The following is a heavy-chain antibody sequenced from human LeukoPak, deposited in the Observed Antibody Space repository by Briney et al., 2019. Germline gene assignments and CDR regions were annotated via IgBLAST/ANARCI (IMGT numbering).Heavy chain of an antibody. CDR3: ARSSPDYYDSSGNYPFDY. CDR2: ISAYNGNT. Sequence: ASVKVSCKASGYTFTTYGISWVRQAPGQGPEWMGWISAYNGNTNYAQKLQGRVTMTTDTSTSTAYMELRSLRSDDTAVYYCARSSPDYYDSSGNYPFDYWGQGTLVTVSS. J-gene: IGHJ4*02. D-gene: IGHD3-22*01. CDR1: GYTFTTYG. V-gene: IGHV1-18*01.